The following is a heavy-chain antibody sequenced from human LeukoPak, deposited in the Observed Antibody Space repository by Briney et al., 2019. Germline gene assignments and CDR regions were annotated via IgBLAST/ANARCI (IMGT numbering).Heavy chain of an antibody. CDR2: ISTSGDST. D-gene: IGHD5-12*01. V-gene: IGHV3-21*06. CDR1: GFTFSSQN. Sequence: GGSLRDSCAASGFTFSSQNMNWARQAPGKGLEWVAYISTSGDSTKYADSVEGRFTISRDNAENSLYLLMNSLRVEDTDVYYCVKNRWLDYWGQGSLVTVSS. J-gene: IGHJ4*02. CDR3: VKNRWLDY.